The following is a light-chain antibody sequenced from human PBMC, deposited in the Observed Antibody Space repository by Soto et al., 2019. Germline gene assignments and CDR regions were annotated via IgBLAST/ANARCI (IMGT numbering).Light chain of an antibody. Sequence: VLTQSPATLSLSPGERATLSCRASQSFRGLLAWYQQKPGQAPRLLIYDAYNRATGIPPRFSGSGSGTDFTLTISSLEPEDSAVYYCQQRHMWPITFGQGTKVDIK. CDR1: QSFRGL. CDR3: QQRHMWPIT. V-gene: IGKV3-11*01. J-gene: IGKJ1*01. CDR2: DAY.